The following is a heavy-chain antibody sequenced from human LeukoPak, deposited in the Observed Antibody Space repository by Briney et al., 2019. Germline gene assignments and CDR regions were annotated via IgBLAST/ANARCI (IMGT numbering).Heavy chain of an antibody. CDR2: IYYGGST. D-gene: IGHD6-13*01. J-gene: IGHJ4*02. V-gene: IGHV4-31*03. Sequence: SETLSLTCTVSGGSISSGGYYWSWIRQHPGKGLEWIGYIYYGGSTYYNPSLKSRVTISVDTSKNQFSLKLSSVTAADTAVYYCASFYSSSWNYFDYWGQGTLVTVSS. CDR3: ASFYSSSWNYFDY. CDR1: GGSISSGGYY.